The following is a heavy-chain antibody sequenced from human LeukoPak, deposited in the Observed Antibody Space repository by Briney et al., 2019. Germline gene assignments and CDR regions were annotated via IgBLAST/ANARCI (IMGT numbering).Heavy chain of an antibody. V-gene: IGHV3-48*01. CDR2: INSGSSTI. CDR1: EFSLRSYS. CDR3: ARVLLERPGTDSFDM. D-gene: IGHD1-1*01. J-gene: IGHJ3*02. Sequence: LPGGSLRLSCGASEFSLRSYSMDWVRQAPGKGLEWVSHINSGSSTIYYADSVKGRFTISRDNAGNSLYLHMNSLRAEDTAVYYCARVLLERPGTDSFDMWGQGTMVTVSS.